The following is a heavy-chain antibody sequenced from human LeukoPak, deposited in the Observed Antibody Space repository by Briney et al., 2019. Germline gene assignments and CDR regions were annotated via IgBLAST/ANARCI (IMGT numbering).Heavy chain of an antibody. CDR1: GYSISSGYY. CDR2: IYYSGST. J-gene: IGHJ4*02. V-gene: IGHV4-38-2*02. Sequence: PSETLSLTCTVSGYSISSGYYWGWIRQPPGKGLEWIGSIYYSGSTYYNPSLKSRVTISVDTSKNQFSLKLSSVTAADTAVYYCARLSEGYYFDYWGQGTLVTVSS. CDR3: ARLSEGYYFDY.